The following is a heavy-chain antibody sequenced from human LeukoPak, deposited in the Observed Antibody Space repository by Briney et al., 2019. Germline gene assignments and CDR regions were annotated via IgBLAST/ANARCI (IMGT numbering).Heavy chain of an antibody. D-gene: IGHD4-17*01. V-gene: IGHV4-39*01. Sequence: SETLSLTCTVSGGSISGSSYYWGWIRQPPGKGLEWIGSIYYSGSTYYNPSLKSRVTISVDTSKNQFSLRLSSVTAADTAVFYCARLEADDYGDRGSPGTPNAQSNWGQGTLVTVSS. CDR3: ARLEADDYGDRGSPGTPNAQSN. CDR2: IYYSGST. CDR1: GGSISGSSYY. J-gene: IGHJ4*02.